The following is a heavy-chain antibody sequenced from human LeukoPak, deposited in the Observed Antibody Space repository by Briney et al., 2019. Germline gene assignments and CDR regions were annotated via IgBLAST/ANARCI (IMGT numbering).Heavy chain of an antibody. V-gene: IGHV1-69*05. D-gene: IGHD3-22*01. Sequence: WASVKVSCKASGGTFSSYAISWVRQAPGQGLEWMGRIIPIFGTANYAQKFQGRVTITTDESTSTAYMELSSLRSEDTAVYYCARAYYYDSSGYRAEYFQHWGQGTLVTVSS. CDR1: GGTFSSYA. CDR2: IIPIFGTA. J-gene: IGHJ1*01. CDR3: ARAYYYDSSGYRAEYFQH.